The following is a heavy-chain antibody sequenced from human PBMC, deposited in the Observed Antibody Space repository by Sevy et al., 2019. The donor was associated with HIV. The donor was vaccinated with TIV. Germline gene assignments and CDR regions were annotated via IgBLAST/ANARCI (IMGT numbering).Heavy chain of an antibody. CDR3: ARDRYYDASGYYYYDYGMDV. Sequence: GGSLRLSCAASGLSVSDNYMNWVRQAPGKGLGLVSVIYSDGRTYNPDSMKGRYSSFRDNSKNTLYLYMKSLRPEDTAVYYCARDRYYDASGYYYYDYGMDVWGQGTTVTVSS. CDR2: IYSDGRT. V-gene: IGHV3-66*01. J-gene: IGHJ6*02. D-gene: IGHD3-22*01. CDR1: GLSVSDNY.